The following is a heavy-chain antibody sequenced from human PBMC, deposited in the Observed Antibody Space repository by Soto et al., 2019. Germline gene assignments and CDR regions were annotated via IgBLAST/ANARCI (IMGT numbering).Heavy chain of an antibody. Sequence: ALSLRLSSSASGFPFSSYGMHWVLQAPGKGLEWVAVISYDGSNKYYADSVKGRFTISRDNSKNTLYLQTNSLRAEDTAVYYCEKDKVGVTRVRGVNPLFYYWGQGTLVTVSS. CDR2: ISYDGSNK. CDR3: EKDKVGVTRVRGVNPLFYY. V-gene: IGHV3-30*18. CDR1: GFPFSSYG. D-gene: IGHD3-10*01. J-gene: IGHJ4*02.